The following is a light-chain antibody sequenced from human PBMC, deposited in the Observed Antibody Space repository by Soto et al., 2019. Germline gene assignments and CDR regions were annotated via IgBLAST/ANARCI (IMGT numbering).Light chain of an antibody. J-gene: IGKJ1*01. CDR3: QQRSNWPLT. Sequence: EIVLTQSPATLSLSPGERATLSCRASQSVRNYFAWYQQKPGQAPRLLIYDASNRATGIPARFSGSGSGTDFTLTISSLEPEDFAVYYWQQRSNWPLTFCQGTKVEIK. CDR2: DAS. CDR1: QSVRNY. V-gene: IGKV3-11*01.